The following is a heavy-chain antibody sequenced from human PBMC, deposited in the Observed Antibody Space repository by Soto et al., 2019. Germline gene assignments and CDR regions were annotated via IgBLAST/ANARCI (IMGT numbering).Heavy chain of an antibody. CDR1: GYSFTSYD. CDR2: LNTNSGRT. Sequence: VSVKVSCKASGYSFTSYDINWVRQAAGQGLEWMGWLNTNSGRTGYAQKFQGRVTMTMDTSSSTAYMELNSLRSDDTAVYYCARVPAPLDPWGQGTLVTVS. J-gene: IGHJ5*02. CDR3: ARVPAPLDP. V-gene: IGHV1-8*01.